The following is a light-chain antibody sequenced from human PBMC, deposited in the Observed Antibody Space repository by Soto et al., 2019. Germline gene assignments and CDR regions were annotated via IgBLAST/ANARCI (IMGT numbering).Light chain of an antibody. CDR2: EAS. V-gene: IGKV1-8*01. J-gene: IGKJ2*01. Sequence: AIRMTQSPSSFSASTGDRVTITCRASQGISSYLAWYQQKPGKAPKLLIYEASTLESGVPSRFSGSRSGTEFTLTVSSLQPDDFATYYCQQYNDSFPYTFGQGAKVDIK. CDR1: QGISSY. CDR3: QQYNDSFPYT.